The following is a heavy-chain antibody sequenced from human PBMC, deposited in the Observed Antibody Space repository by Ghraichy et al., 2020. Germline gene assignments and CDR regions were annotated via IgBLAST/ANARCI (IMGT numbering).Heavy chain of an antibody. J-gene: IGHJ6*02. CDR2: IRYDGSNK. V-gene: IGHV3-30*02. Sequence: GGSLRLSCAASGFTFSSYGMHWVRQAPGKGLEWVAFIRYDGSNKYYADSVKGRFTISRDNSKNTLYLQINSLRAEDTAVYYCAKDLELRYFDWLSTYYYYGMDVWGQGTTVTFSS. D-gene: IGHD3-9*01. CDR1: GFTFSSYG. CDR3: AKDLELRYFDWLSTYYYYGMDV.